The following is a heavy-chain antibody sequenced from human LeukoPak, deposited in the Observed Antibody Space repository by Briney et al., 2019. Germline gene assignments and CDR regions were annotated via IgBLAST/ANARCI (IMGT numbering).Heavy chain of an antibody. CDR2: IYYSGST. D-gene: IGHD1-26*01. CDR1: GGSISSSSYY. Sequence: KPSETLSLTCTVSGGSISSSSYYWGWIRQPPGKGLEWIGSIYYSGSTYYNPSLKSRVTISVDTSKNQFSLKLSSVTAADTAVYYCARAAGADAFDIWGQGTMVTVSS. CDR3: ARAAGADAFDI. J-gene: IGHJ3*02. V-gene: IGHV4-39*07.